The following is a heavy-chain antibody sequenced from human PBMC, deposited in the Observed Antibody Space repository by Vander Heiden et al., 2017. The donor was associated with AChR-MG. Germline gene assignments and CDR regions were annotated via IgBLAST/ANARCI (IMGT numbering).Heavy chain of an antibody. J-gene: IGHJ4*02. CDR2: ISTGGSTI. CDR3: ARDREVGHLSFDY. CDR1: GFTFSDFY. D-gene: IGHD3-10*01. V-gene: IGHV3-11*01. Sequence: QVQLVESGGGLVKLGGSLRLSGAALGFTFSDFYMSWIRQAPGKGLEWLAYISTGGSTIYYANSMEGRFTISRDNAKNSLYLQMSNLRAEDTAIYYCARDREVGHLSFDYWGQGTLVSVSS.